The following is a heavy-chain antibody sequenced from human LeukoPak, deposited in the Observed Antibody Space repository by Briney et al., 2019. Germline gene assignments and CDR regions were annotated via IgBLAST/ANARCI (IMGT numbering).Heavy chain of an antibody. D-gene: IGHD3-3*01. CDR3: ASYDGTFRSRNWFDP. CDR2: FDPEDGET. V-gene: IGHV1-24*01. J-gene: IGHJ5*02. Sequence: ASVKVSCKVSGYTLTELSMHWVRQAPGKGLEWMGGFDPEDGETIYAQKFQGRVTMTEDTSTDTAYMELSRLRSDDTAVYYCASYDGTFRSRNWFDPWGQGTLVTVSS. CDR1: GYTLTELS.